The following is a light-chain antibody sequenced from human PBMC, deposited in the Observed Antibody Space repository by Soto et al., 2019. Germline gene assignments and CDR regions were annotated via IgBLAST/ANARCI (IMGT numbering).Light chain of an antibody. CDR3: GSWDSSLSAYV. CDR1: SSNIGGNS. Sequence: QYVQRHPPSVSAAPGHKVTISCSGSSSNIGGNSVSWYQQLPGTAPKLLIYDDNKRPSGIPDRFSGSKSGTSATLGITGFQTGDEADYHCGSWDSSLSAYVFGTGTKVTVL. CDR2: DDN. J-gene: IGLJ1*01. V-gene: IGLV1-51*01.